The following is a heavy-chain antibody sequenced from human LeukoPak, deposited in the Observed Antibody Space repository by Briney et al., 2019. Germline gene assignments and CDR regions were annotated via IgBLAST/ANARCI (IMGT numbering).Heavy chain of an antibody. V-gene: IGHV1-18*01. Sequence: ASVKVSCKASGYTFTSYGISWVRQAPGQGLEWMGWISAYNGNTNYAQKLQGRVTMTTDTSTSTAYMELRSLRSDDTAVYYCARDADILPGYYIYYGMDVWGQGTTVTVSS. CDR1: GYTFTSYG. D-gene: IGHD3-9*01. CDR3: ARDADILPGYYIYYGMDV. CDR2: ISAYNGNT. J-gene: IGHJ6*02.